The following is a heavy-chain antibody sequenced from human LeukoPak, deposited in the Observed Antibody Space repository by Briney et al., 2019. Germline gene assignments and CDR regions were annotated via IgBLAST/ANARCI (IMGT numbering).Heavy chain of an antibody. D-gene: IGHD3-10*01. J-gene: IGHJ4*02. CDR1: GGSISSYY. CDR2: IYTSGST. Sequence: SETLSLTCTVSGGSISSYYWSWIRQPAGKGLEWIGRIYTSGSTNYNPSLKSRVTVSVDTSKNQFSLKLSSVTAADTAVYYCAATYYYGSGGWAELNFDYWGQGTLVTVSS. CDR3: AATYYYGSGGWAELNFDY. V-gene: IGHV4-4*07.